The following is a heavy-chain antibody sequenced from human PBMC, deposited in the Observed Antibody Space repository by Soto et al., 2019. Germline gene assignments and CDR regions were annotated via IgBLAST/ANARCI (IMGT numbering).Heavy chain of an antibody. Sequence: QVQLQESGPGLVKPSGTLSLTCAVSGGSISSSNWWSWVRQPPGKGLEWIGEIYHSGSTNYNPSLRSRVTISVDKSKNQFSLKLSSVTAADTAVYYCARGRLLWFGEDEQVLDVWGQGTTVTVSS. V-gene: IGHV4-4*02. CDR2: IYHSGST. CDR3: ARGRLLWFGEDEQVLDV. J-gene: IGHJ6*02. D-gene: IGHD3-10*01. CDR1: GGSISSSNW.